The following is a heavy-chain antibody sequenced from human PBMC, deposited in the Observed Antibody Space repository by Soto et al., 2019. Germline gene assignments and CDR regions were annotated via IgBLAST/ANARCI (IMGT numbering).Heavy chain of an antibody. V-gene: IGHV6-1*01. CDR2: TYYRTRWYY. J-gene: IGHJ6*03. CDR3: AVTTSHYWYYMDV. D-gene: IGHD4-4*01. CDR1: GDSVSSNSAA. Sequence: SQTLSLTCVISGDSVSSNSAAWNWIRQSPSRGLEWLGRTYYRTRWYYDYAVSVRSRIAVNPDTSKNQFSLQLTSVTPEDTAVYYCAVTTSHYWYYMDVWGKGTPATVSS.